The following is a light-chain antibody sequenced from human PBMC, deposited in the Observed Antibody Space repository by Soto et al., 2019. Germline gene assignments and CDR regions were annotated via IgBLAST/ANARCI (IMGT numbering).Light chain of an antibody. Sequence: EIVLTQSPGSLSLSPGERATLSCRASQSVDSSFVAWYQQKPGQAPRLLIYGASNRATGIPDRFSDSGSGTDFTLTISRLEPEDFAVDYCQQYVSSVTFGQGTKVEIK. J-gene: IGKJ1*01. CDR1: QSVDSSF. V-gene: IGKV3-20*01. CDR2: GAS. CDR3: QQYVSSVT.